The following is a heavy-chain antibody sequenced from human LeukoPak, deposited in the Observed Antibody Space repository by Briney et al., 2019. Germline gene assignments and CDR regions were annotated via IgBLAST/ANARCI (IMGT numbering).Heavy chain of an antibody. D-gene: IGHD3-9*01. CDR1: GGSISSGDYY. CDR3: ARRFPDDNVDFDF. V-gene: IGHV4-31*03. J-gene: IGHJ4*02. CDR2: ISYRGST. Sequence: PSQTLSLTCTVSGGSISSGDYYWSWIRQHPGKGLEWIGYISYRGSTYYNPSLKTRVTISLDTSKNQFSLKLSSVTAADTATYYCARRFPDDNVDFDFWGQGTLVTVSS.